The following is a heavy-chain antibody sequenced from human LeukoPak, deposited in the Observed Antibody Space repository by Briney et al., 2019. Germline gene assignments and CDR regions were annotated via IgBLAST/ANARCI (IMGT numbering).Heavy chain of an antibody. V-gene: IGHV3-64*01. CDR3: ARDGGYCSGGSCPAYYFDY. Sequence: GGSLRLSCAASGFTFSSYAMHWVRQAPGKGLEYVSAISSNGGSTYYANSVKGRFTISRDNSNNTLYLQMGSLRAEDMAVYYCARDGGYCSGGSCPAYYFDYWGQGTLVTVSS. CDR1: GFTFSSYA. D-gene: IGHD2-15*01. J-gene: IGHJ4*02. CDR2: ISSNGGST.